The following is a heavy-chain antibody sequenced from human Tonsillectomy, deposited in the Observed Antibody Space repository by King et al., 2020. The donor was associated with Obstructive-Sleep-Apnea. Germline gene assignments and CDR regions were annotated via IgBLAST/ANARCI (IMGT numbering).Heavy chain of an antibody. D-gene: IGHD5-18*01. Sequence: QLQESGPGLVKPSETLSLTCTVSGSSITGYYWSWIRQPPGKGLEWIGVIYYSGSTNYNPSLKSRVTISADTSKKQFSLRLSSVTAADTAVYYCATQGYSYGPFDYWGQGTLVTVSS. V-gene: IGHV4-59*01. CDR1: GSSITGYY. J-gene: IGHJ4*02. CDR3: ATQGYSYGPFDY. CDR2: IYYSGST.